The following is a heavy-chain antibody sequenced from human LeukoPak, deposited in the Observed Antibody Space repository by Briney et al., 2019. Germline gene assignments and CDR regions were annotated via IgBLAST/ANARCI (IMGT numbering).Heavy chain of an antibody. CDR2: INAGNGNT. CDR3: AKDYYDSSGYPWGDAFDI. V-gene: IGHV1-3*01. CDR1: GYTFTSYA. D-gene: IGHD3-22*01. J-gene: IGHJ3*02. Sequence: ASVKVSCKASGYTFTSYAMHWVRQAPGQRLEWMGWINAGNGNTKYSQELQGRVTMTTDTSTSTAYMELRSLRSDDTAVYYCAKDYYDSSGYPWGDAFDIWGQGTMVTVSS.